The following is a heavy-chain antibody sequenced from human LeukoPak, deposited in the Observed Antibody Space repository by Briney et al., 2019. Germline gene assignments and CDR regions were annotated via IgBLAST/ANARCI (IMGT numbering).Heavy chain of an antibody. CDR1: GFAFSSYS. CDR2: INVSPAYI. CDR3: ARDLNWGAGALDI. J-gene: IGHJ3*02. Sequence: GGSLRLSCAASGFAFSSYSMTWVRQAPGKGLEWVSSINVSPAYISYADSVKGRFTISRDNAKNSLYLHVNSLRAEDTAVYFCARDLNWGAGALDIWGQGTMVTVSS. V-gene: IGHV3-21*01. D-gene: IGHD7-27*01.